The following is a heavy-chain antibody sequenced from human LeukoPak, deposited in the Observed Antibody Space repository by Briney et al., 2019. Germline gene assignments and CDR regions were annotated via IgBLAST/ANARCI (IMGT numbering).Heavy chain of an antibody. Sequence: GKSLRLSCAASGFTFSNYAMSWVRQAPGKGLEWVSSISGSGGSTYYADSVKGRFTISRDNSKNTLYLQMNTLRAEDTAVYYCAKVKTTVITPIDYWGQGTLVTVSS. V-gene: IGHV3-23*01. J-gene: IGHJ4*02. CDR3: AKVKTTVITPIDY. CDR2: ISGSGGST. D-gene: IGHD4-23*01. CDR1: GFTFSNYA.